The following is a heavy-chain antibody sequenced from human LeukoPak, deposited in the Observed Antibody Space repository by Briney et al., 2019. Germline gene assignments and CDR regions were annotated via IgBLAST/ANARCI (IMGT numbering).Heavy chain of an antibody. Sequence: GGSLRLSCAASGFTFSSYGMSWVRQAPGKGLEWVSAISGSGGSTYYADSVKGRFTISRDNAKNSLYLQMNSLRAEDTAVYYCARSLGSGSYYFQEFFDYWGQGTLVTVSS. D-gene: IGHD3-10*01. CDR2: ISGSGGST. V-gene: IGHV3-23*01. J-gene: IGHJ4*02. CDR3: ARSLGSGSYYFQEFFDY. CDR1: GFTFSSYG.